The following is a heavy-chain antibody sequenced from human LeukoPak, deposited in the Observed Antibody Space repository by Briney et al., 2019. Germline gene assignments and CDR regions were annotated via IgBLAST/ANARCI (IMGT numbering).Heavy chain of an antibody. CDR2: IYPADSDI. V-gene: IGHV5-51*01. J-gene: IGHJ5*02. CDR1: GNSFTSYW. Sequence: GESLKISCKGSGNSFTSYWIAWVRQMPGKGLEWMGIIYPADSDIRYSPSFQGQVTISADKSISTAYLQWNSLKASDTAMYYCARQEYCSGASCYTWFDPWGQGTLVTVSS. D-gene: IGHD2-15*01. CDR3: ARQEYCSGASCYTWFDP.